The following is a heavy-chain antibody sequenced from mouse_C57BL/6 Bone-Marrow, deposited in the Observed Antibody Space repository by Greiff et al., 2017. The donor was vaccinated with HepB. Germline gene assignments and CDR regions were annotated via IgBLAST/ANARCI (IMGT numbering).Heavy chain of an antibody. CDR1: GYTFTSYW. CDR3: ARCGNYKRDYAMDY. Sequence: QVQLQQPGAELVKPGASVKLSCKASGYTFTSYWMHWVKQRPGQGLEWIGMIHPNSGSTNYNEKFKSKATLTVDKSSSTAYMQLSSLTSEDSAVYYCARCGNYKRDYAMDYWGQGTSVTVSS. V-gene: IGHV1-64*01. J-gene: IGHJ4*01. CDR2: IHPNSGST. D-gene: IGHD2-1*01.